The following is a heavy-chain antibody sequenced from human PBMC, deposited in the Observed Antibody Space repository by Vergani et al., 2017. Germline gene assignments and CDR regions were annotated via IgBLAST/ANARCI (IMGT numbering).Heavy chain of an antibody. J-gene: IGHJ3*02. D-gene: IGHD1-26*01. CDR1: GFTFSSYA. V-gene: IGHV3-23*01. CDR3: ASHSGSYSTPI. CDR2: ISGSGGST. Sequence: EVQLLESGGGLVQPGGSLRLSCAASGFTFSSYAMSWVRQAPGKGLEWVSAISGSGGSTYYADSVKGRFTIARDNSKNSLYLQMNSRRAEDTAVYYCASHSGSYSTPIWGQGTMVTVSS.